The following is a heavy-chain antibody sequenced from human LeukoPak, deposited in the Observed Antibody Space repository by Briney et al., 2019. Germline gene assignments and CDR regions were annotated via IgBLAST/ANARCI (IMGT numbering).Heavy chain of an antibody. CDR1: GGSISSYY. CDR3: ARVGRYYDSSGYYYNYYMDV. Sequence: SETLSLTCTVSGGSISSYYWSWIRQPAGKGLEWIGRIYTSGSTNYNPSLKSRVTMSVDTSKNQFSLKLSSVTAADTAVYYCARVGRYYDSSGYYYNYYMDVWGKGTTVTISS. D-gene: IGHD3-22*01. J-gene: IGHJ6*03. CDR2: IYTSGST. V-gene: IGHV4-4*07.